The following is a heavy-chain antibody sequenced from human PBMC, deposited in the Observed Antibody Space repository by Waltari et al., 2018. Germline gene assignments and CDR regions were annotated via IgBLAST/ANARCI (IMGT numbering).Heavy chain of an antibody. CDR3: VKDGDYSLPAYDAFDI. CDR2: IRFDGTTA. V-gene: IGHV3-30*02. J-gene: IGHJ3*02. Sequence: QVQWVESGGGVVQAGGSVRLSGASSGITVRHLATHWVRLTPARGVGWVAFIRFDGTTAYYADSVTGRFTISRDNYESRCYLQMNSLRPEDTGVYYCVKDGDYSLPAYDAFDIWGPGTMVSVSS. D-gene: IGHD4-17*01. CDR1: GITVRHLA.